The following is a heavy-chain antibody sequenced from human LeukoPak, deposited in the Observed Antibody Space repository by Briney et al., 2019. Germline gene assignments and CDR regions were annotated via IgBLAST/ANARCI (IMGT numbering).Heavy chain of an antibody. CDR3: AKDPHYGDYYFDY. Sequence: GGSLRLSCAASGFTFSSYAMHWVRQAPGKGLEWVAVISYDGSNKYYADSVKGRFTISRDNSKNTLYLQMNSLRAEDTAVYYCAKDPHYGDYYFDYWGQGTLVTVSS. D-gene: IGHD4-17*01. J-gene: IGHJ4*02. CDR1: GFTFSSYA. V-gene: IGHV3-30*04. CDR2: ISYDGSNK.